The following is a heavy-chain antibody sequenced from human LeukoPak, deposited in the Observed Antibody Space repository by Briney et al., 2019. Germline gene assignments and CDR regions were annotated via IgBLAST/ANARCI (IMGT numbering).Heavy chain of an antibody. D-gene: IGHD2-21*02. CDR2: INPSGTGT. Sequence: ASVKVSCKASGYTITNNYMHWVRQAPGQGLEWMGVINPSGTGTSYAQKFQGRVTMSRDTSTSTLYMELSSLRSEDTAFYYCATDHSRANTAWWFDPWGQGTLVTVSS. CDR3: ATDHSRANTAWWFDP. J-gene: IGHJ5*02. V-gene: IGHV1-46*01. CDR1: GYTITNNY.